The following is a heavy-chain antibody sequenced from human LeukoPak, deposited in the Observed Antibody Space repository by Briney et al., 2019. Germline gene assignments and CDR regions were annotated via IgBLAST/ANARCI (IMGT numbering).Heavy chain of an antibody. V-gene: IGHV4-34*01. J-gene: IGHJ5*02. CDR1: GGSFSGYY. Sequence: PSETLSLTCAVYGGSFSGYYCSWIREPPGKGLEGMGEINHSGSSNYNPSLKSRVTISLDTSKNQFYLKLNSVTAADTAVYYCAGVDQVYSSSPSVAWGQGTLVTVSS. CDR3: AGVDQVYSSSPSVA. CDR2: INHSGSS. D-gene: IGHD6-13*01.